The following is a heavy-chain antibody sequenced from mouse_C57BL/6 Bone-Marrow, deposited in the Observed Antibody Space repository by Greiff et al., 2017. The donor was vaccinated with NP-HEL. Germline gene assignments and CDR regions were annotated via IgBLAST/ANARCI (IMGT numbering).Heavy chain of an antibody. CDR2: INPYNGGT. D-gene: IGHD2-1*01. CDR1: GYTFTDYY. V-gene: IGHV1-19*01. CDR3: ARRNYYGAY. J-gene: IGHJ3*01. Sequence: VQLQQSGPELVKPGASVKMSCKASGYTFTDYYMNWVKQSHGKSLEWIGVINPYNGGTSYNQKFKGKATLTVDKSSSTAYMELNSLTSEDSAVYYCARRNYYGAYWGQGTLVTVSA.